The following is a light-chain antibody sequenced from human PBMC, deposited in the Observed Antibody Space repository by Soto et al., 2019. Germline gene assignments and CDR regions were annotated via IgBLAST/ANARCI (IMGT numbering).Light chain of an antibody. J-gene: IGLJ1*01. Sequence: QSALTQPASVSGSPGQSITISCTGTSSDIGGYDYVSWYQQHPGNAPKLMIYDVSYRPSGISDRFSGSKSGNTASLTISGLQAEDEADYYCSSYAGSSALKFGTGTKVTVL. CDR2: DVS. V-gene: IGLV2-14*03. CDR1: SSDIGGYDY. CDR3: SSYAGSSALK.